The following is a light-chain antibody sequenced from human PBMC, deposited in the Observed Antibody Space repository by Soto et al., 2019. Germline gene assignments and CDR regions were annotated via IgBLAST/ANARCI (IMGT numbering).Light chain of an antibody. CDR2: GAS. CDR3: RQSNNWFST. V-gene: IGKV3-15*01. CDR1: QSVSSN. Sequence: EIVMTQSPATLSVSPGERATLSCRASQSVSSNLAWYQQKPGQAPRLLIYGASTRATGIPARFSVSGSGTEYTLTISSRQSEDFAVYYCRQSNNWFSTFGGGTKVEIK. J-gene: IGKJ4*01.